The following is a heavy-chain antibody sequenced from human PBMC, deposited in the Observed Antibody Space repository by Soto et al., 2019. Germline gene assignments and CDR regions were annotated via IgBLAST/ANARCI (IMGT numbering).Heavy chain of an antibody. D-gene: IGHD3-10*01. Sequence: PGGSLRLSCTGSGFTFSSSTMTWVRQGPGKGLEWVSSISSSSSYIYFADSLKGRFTISRDNAKNSLYLQMNSLRAEDTAVDYCARDIGEMCAVWGQGTQVTVSS. CDR1: GFTFSSST. J-gene: IGHJ4*02. CDR2: ISSSSSYI. V-gene: IGHV3-21*06. CDR3: ARDIGEMCAV.